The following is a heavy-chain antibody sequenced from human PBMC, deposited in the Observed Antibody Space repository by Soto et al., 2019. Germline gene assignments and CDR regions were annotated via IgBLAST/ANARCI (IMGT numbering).Heavy chain of an antibody. V-gene: IGHV3-23*01. CDR2: ISGSGGST. D-gene: IGHD3-22*01. CDR1: GFTFSSYA. Sequence: GGSLRLSCAASGFTFSSYAMSWVRQAPGKGLEWVSAISGSGGSTYYADSVKGRFTISRDNSKNTLYLQMNSLRAEDTAVYYCAKDSWVVYDSSGYYPYYFDXWGQGTLVTVSS. J-gene: IGHJ4*02. CDR3: AKDSWVVYDSSGYYPYYFDX.